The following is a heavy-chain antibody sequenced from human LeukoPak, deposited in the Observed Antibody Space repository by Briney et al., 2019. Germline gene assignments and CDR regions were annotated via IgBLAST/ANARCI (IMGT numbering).Heavy chain of an antibody. CDR1: GGSFSGYY. CDR2: INHSGST. V-gene: IGHV4-34*01. Sequence: NPSETLSLTCAVYGGSFSGYYWSWIRQPPGKGLEWIGEINHSGSTNYNPSLKSRVTISVDTSKNQFSLKLSSVTAADTAVYYCARDRGVVGATGFDYWGQGTLVTVSS. J-gene: IGHJ4*02. CDR3: ARDRGVVGATGFDY. D-gene: IGHD1-26*01.